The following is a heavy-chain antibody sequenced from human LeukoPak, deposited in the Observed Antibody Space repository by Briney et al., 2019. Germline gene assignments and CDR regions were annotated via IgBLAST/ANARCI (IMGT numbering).Heavy chain of an antibody. J-gene: IGHJ4*02. V-gene: IGHV4-61*10. D-gene: IGHD3-10*01. Sequence: SETLSLTCTVSGGSFSSGDYSWNWIRQPAGQGLEWIGRLFSSGTTNYNPSLKSRVTISVDTSKNQFSLKLSSVTAADTAVYYCALMVRGVIGHFDYWGQGTLVTVSS. CDR3: ALMVRGVIGHFDY. CDR2: LFSSGTT. CDR1: GGSFSSGDYS.